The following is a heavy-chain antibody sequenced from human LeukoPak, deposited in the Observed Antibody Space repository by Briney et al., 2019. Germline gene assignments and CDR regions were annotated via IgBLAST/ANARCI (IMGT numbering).Heavy chain of an antibody. CDR2: IYTSGST. CDR3: ARDQILYDILTGYSYAWFDP. Sequence: SETLSLTCTVSGGSISSYYWSWIRQPAGKGLEWIGRIYTSGSTNYNPSLKSRVTMSVDTSKNQFSLKLSSVTAADTAVYYCARDQILYDILTGYSYAWFDPWGQGTLVTVSS. J-gene: IGHJ5*02. CDR1: GGSISSYY. D-gene: IGHD3-9*01. V-gene: IGHV4-4*07.